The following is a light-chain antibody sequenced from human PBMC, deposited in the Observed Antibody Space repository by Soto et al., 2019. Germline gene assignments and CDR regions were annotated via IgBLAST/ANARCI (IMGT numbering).Light chain of an antibody. CDR1: QGISGS. V-gene: IGKV1-39*01. CDR3: QQSYRTPT. CDR2: GAS. J-gene: IGKJ5*01. Sequence: DIQMTQPPSSLPASVRDRVTITCRVSQGISGSLSWYQQKPGKAPKLLIYGASTLQSGVPSRFSGSGAGTDYTLTISSLQPEDFATYYCQQSYRTPTFGQGTRLEIK.